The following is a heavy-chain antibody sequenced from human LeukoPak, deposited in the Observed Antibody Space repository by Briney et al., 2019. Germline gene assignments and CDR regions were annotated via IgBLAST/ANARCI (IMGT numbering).Heavy chain of an antibody. D-gene: IGHD6-13*01. CDR1: GYTFTSYG. CDR2: ISAYNGNT. V-gene: IGHV1-18*01. J-gene: IGHJ5*02. Sequence: ASVKVSCKASGYTFTSYGISWVRQAPGQGLEWMGWISAYNGNTNCAQKLQGRVTMTTDTSTSTAYMELRSLRSDDTAVYYCARQPPAAAGQYNWFDPWGQGTLVTVSS. CDR3: ARQPPAAAGQYNWFDP.